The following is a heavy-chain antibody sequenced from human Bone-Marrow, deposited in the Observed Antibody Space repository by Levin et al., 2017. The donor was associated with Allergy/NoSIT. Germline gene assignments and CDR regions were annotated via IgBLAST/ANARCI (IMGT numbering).Heavy chain of an antibody. D-gene: IGHD1-7*01. CDR1: GYTFTNHY. V-gene: IGHV1-46*01. CDR2: INPSAGTV. Sequence: ASVKVSCKASGYTFTNHYIHWVRQAPGRGLEWMGIINPSAGTVSYVQKFQGRVTLTRDTSTSTIYMDLSGLGSEDTAVYYCARDLFRGIAGTSVGIDVWGQGTTVTVSS. CDR3: ARDLFRGIAGTSVGIDV. J-gene: IGHJ6*02.